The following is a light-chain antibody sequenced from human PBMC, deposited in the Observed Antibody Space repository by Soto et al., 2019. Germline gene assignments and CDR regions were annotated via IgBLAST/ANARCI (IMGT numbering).Light chain of an antibody. Sequence: EIVMTQSPATLSLSPGERATLSCRASQSISSNLAWYQQKPGQAPRLLIYGASTRATGIPDRISGSGSGTEFILTISSLQSEDFAVYYCQQYNNWPPYTFGQGTKLEI. CDR1: QSISSN. CDR3: QQYNNWPPYT. J-gene: IGKJ2*01. CDR2: GAS. V-gene: IGKV3-15*01.